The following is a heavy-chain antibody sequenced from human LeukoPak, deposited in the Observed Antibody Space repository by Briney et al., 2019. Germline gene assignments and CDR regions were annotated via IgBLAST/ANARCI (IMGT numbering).Heavy chain of an antibody. J-gene: IGHJ4*02. CDR1: GFIFTSYD. V-gene: IGHV1-8*03. D-gene: IGHD6-13*01. Sequence: VSVKVSCKASGFIFTSYDFNWVRQATGQGLEWMGWMNPNSGNTGYAQKFQGRVTITRNTSITTASMELSSLRSEDTAVYYCARGIAATGHFDYWGQGTLVTVSS. CDR2: MNPNSGNT. CDR3: ARGIAATGHFDY.